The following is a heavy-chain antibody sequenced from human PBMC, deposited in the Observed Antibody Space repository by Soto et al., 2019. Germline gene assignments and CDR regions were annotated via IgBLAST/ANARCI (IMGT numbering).Heavy chain of an antibody. D-gene: IGHD7-27*01. J-gene: IGHJ3*02. CDR3: ARGRGTGDAFDI. Sequence: ASVKVSCKASGYTFTGYYMHWGRQAPGQGLESRGWIKPNSGGTNYAQKFQCLVTMTRETYISTAYMELSRLRSDDTAVYYCARGRGTGDAFDIWGQGTMVTVSS. CDR1: GYTFTGYY. V-gene: IGHV1-2*04. CDR2: IKPNSGGT.